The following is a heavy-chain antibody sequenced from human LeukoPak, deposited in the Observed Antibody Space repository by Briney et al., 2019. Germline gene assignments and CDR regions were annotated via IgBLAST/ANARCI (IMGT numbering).Heavy chain of an antibody. CDR1: GFTFSSYG. Sequence: HPGGSLRLSCAASGFTFSSYGMHWVRQAPGKGLEWVAFIRYDGSNKYYADSVKGRFTISRDNSKNTLYLQMSSLRAEDTAVYYCAKARGYSSSWYEANWFDPWGQGTLVTVSS. D-gene: IGHD6-13*01. CDR3: AKARGYSSSWYEANWFDP. CDR2: IRYDGSNK. V-gene: IGHV3-30*02. J-gene: IGHJ5*02.